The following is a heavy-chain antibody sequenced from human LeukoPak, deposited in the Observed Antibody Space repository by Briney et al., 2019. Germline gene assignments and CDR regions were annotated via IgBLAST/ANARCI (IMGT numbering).Heavy chain of an antibody. J-gene: IGHJ3*02. CDR3: ARDSGVVPYKGAFDI. D-gene: IGHD2-2*01. CDR1: GFTFSSYA. V-gene: IGHV3-30*04. CDR2: ISYDGSNK. Sequence: PGGSLRLSRAASGFTFSSYAMHWVRQAPGKGLEWVAVISYDGSNKYYADSVKGRFTISRDNSKNTLYLQMNSLRAEDTAVYYCARDSGVVPYKGAFDIWGQGTMVTVSS.